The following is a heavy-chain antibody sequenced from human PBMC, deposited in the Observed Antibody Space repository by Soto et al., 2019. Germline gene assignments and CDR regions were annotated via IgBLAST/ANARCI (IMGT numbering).Heavy chain of an antibody. J-gene: IGHJ4*02. Sequence: SETLSLTCTVSGGSFSNSFAYWGWIRQPPGKGLEWIGSVYFTGSTYSSPSLQSRVTISVDTSKNQFSLKLSSVTAADTAVYYCARSLYNWNYYFDSWGQGTLVTVSS. CDR3: ARSLYNWNYYFDS. D-gene: IGHD1-7*01. V-gene: IGHV4-39*01. CDR2: VYFTGST. CDR1: GGSFSNSFAY.